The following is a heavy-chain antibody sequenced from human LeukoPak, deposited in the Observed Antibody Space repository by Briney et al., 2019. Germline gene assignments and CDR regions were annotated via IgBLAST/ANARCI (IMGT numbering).Heavy chain of an antibody. Sequence: PGGSLRLSCAASGFTFSSYSMNWVRQAPGKGLEWVSSISSSSSYIYYADSVKGRFTISRDNVKNSLYLQMNSLRAEDTAVYYCARGWLIVGATIAFDIWGQGTMVTVSS. CDR2: ISSSSSYI. CDR1: GFTFSSYS. CDR3: ARGWLIVGATIAFDI. J-gene: IGHJ3*02. V-gene: IGHV3-21*01. D-gene: IGHD1-26*01.